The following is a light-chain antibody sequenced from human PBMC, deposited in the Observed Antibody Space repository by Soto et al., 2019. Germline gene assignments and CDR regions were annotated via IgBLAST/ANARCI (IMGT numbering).Light chain of an antibody. CDR3: QQDYRPWT. Sequence: DLVMTQSPDSLAVSLGERATINCKSSQSVLYSSNNKNYLSWYQQNPGQPPKLLIYWASTRESGVPDRFSGSGSGTDFTLTISSLQAEDVAVYYCQQDYRPWTFGQGTKVEIK. CDR1: QSVLYSSNNKNY. CDR2: WAS. J-gene: IGKJ1*01. V-gene: IGKV4-1*01.